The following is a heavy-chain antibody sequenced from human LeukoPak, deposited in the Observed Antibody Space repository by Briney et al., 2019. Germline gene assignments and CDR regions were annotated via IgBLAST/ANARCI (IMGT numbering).Heavy chain of an antibody. J-gene: IGHJ4*02. D-gene: IGHD3-22*01. Sequence: PGRSLRLSCAASGFTFISYGMHWIRQAPGKGLEWVANIKQDGSEKYYVDSVKGRFTISRDNAKNSLYLQMNSLRAEDTAVYYCVIYYYDSSGYYYFDYWGQGTLVTVYS. V-gene: IGHV3-7*01. CDR1: GFTFISYG. CDR3: VIYYYDSSGYYYFDY. CDR2: IKQDGSEK.